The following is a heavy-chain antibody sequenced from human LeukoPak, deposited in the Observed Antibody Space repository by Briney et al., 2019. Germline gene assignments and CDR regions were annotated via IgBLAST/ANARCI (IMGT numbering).Heavy chain of an antibody. CDR1: GGTFSGYY. D-gene: IGHD3-16*01. Sequence: SETLSLTCAVYGGTFSGYYWSWIRQPPGTGREWIGEINHNGSTNYNPSLKSRGTISVDTAKNQFSLKLSSVAAAHTAVYYCARGKATYYDYVWGSYGRYYFDYWGQGTLVTVSS. V-gene: IGHV4-34*01. J-gene: IGHJ4*02. CDR3: ARGKATYYDYVWGSYGRYYFDY. CDR2: INHNGST.